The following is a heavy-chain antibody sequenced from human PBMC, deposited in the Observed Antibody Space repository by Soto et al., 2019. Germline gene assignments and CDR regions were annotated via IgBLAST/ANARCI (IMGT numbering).Heavy chain of an antibody. CDR1: GFTFNNYP. Sequence: EVQLLESGGGLVQPGGSLRLSCAASGFTFNNYPMNWVRQAPGKGLEWISAVSGSGGGTFYVDSVRGRFTIPRDNSKNTLYLQMNFLRAEDTAVYYCARDGGGDDWGDYFDYWGQGTLVTVSS. D-gene: IGHD7-27*01. CDR2: VSGSGGGT. J-gene: IGHJ4*02. V-gene: IGHV3-23*01. CDR3: ARDGGGDDWGDYFDY.